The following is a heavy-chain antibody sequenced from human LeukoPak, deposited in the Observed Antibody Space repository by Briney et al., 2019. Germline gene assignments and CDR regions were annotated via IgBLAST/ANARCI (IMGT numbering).Heavy chain of an antibody. J-gene: IGHJ4*02. Sequence: GGSLRLSCAASGFTFDDYAMHWVRQAPGKGLEWVSGISWNSVNMIYADSVKGRFAISRDNAKNSLYLQMNSLRAEDTALYYCARGPDYSNYLTTFDYWGQGTLVTVSP. CDR1: GFTFDDYA. V-gene: IGHV3-9*01. CDR3: ARGPDYSNYLTTFDY. D-gene: IGHD4-11*01. CDR2: ISWNSVNM.